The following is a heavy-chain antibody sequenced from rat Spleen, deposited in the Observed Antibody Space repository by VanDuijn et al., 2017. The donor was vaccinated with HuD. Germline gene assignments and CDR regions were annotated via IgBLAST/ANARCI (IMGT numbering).Heavy chain of an antibody. D-gene: IGHD1-10*01. CDR3: ALIITTTGWFAY. V-gene: IGHV6-6*01. CDR1: GFTFSTAW. J-gene: IGHJ3*01. CDR2: IKAKSHNYAT. Sequence: EVQVLESGGGLVQPGNSLKLSCATSGFTFSTAWMYWYRQFPEKRLEWVARIKAKSHNYATDYTESVKGRFTISRDDSKSSIYLQMNNLKEEDTAIYYCALIITTTGWFAYWGQGTLVTVSS.